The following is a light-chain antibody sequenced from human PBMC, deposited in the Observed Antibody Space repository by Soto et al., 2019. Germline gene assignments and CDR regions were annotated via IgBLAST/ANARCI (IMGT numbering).Light chain of an antibody. J-gene: IGKJ1*01. Sequence: DIQMTQSPSTLSGSVGDRVTITCRASQTISSWLAWYQQKPGKAPKLLIYKASTLKSGVPSRFSGSGSGTELTITISSLQPDDVETYYCQHYNSYSEAFGQGTKVDIK. CDR2: KAS. CDR3: QHYNSYSEA. CDR1: QTISSW. V-gene: IGKV1-5*03.